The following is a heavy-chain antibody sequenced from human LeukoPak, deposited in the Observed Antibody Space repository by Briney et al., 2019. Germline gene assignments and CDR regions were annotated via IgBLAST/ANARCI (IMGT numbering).Heavy chain of an antibody. CDR1: GGTFSSYA. D-gene: IGHD2-15*01. CDR2: IIPIFGTA. V-gene: IGHV1-69*13. Sequence: SMKVSCKASGGTFSSYAINPGRQTPGPRGEWVGGIIPIFGTANYAQKFQGRVTITADESTSTAYMELSSLRSEDTAVYYCARGGGYDAFDIWGQGTMVTVSS. J-gene: IGHJ3*02. CDR3: ARGGGYDAFDI.